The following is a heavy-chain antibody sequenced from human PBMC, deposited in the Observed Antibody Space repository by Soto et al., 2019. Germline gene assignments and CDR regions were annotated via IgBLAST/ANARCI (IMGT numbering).Heavy chain of an antibody. V-gene: IGHV3-23*01. Sequence: PGGSLRLSCAASGFTFSSYAMTWVRQAPGKGLEWVSTISGTGTTTYYADSVKGRFTISRDNSKNTLYLQMNSLRTEDTAVYYYVKEVYLLDFDYWGQGTLVTVSS. CDR2: ISGTGTTT. CDR3: VKEVYLLDFDY. D-gene: IGHD2-8*01. J-gene: IGHJ4*02. CDR1: GFTFSSYA.